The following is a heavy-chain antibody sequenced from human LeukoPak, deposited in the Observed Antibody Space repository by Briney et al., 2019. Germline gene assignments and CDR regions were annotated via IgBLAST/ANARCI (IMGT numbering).Heavy chain of an antibody. Sequence: GGSLRLSCAASGFTFSSYWMSWVRQAPGKGLEWVANIKQDGSEKYYVDSVKGRFTISRDNAKNSLYLQMNSLRAEDTAVYYCAKFLLPIVVVPAADYFDYWGQGTLVTVSS. V-gene: IGHV3-7*03. CDR3: AKFLLPIVVVPAADYFDY. D-gene: IGHD2-2*01. CDR1: GFTFSSYW. CDR2: IKQDGSEK. J-gene: IGHJ4*02.